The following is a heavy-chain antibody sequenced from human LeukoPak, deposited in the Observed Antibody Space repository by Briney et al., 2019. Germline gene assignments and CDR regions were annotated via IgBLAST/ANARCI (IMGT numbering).Heavy chain of an antibody. CDR3: ARDQPALDY. J-gene: IGHJ4*02. Sequence: GASVKVSYKASGFTFIGYYMHWVRQAPGQGLEWMGWINLNTGDTDYAPKFQGRVTMTRGTSITTAYMELSRLRYDDTAVYYCARDQPALDYWGRGTLVTVSS. CDR1: GFTFIGYY. V-gene: IGHV1-2*02. CDR2: INLNTGDT.